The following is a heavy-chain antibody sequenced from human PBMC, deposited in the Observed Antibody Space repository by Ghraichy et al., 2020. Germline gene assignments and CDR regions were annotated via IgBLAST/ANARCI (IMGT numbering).Heavy chain of an antibody. Sequence: SQTLSLTCAISGDSVSSNSVAWNWIRQSPSRGLEWLGRTYYRSKWYNDYAVSVKSRITINPDTSKNQFSLQLNSVTPEDTAVYYCSSEGRRALDYWGQGTLVTVSS. CDR3: SSEGRRALDY. V-gene: IGHV6-1*01. CDR1: GDSVSSNSVA. J-gene: IGHJ4*02. CDR2: TYYRSKWYN.